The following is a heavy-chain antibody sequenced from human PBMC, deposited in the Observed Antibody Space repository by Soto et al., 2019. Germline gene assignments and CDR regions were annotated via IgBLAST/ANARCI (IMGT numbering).Heavy chain of an antibody. J-gene: IGHJ4*02. D-gene: IGHD6-6*01. CDR3: AIEYSSSPPYYPIGY. CDR2: IIPIFGTA. CDR1: GGTFSSYS. Sequence: QVQLVQSGAEVKKPGSSVKVSCKASGGTFSSYSISWVRQAPGQGLEWMGGIIPIFGTANCAQKFQGRVTITADESTGTAYMELSSLRSEDTAVYYCAIEYSSSPPYYPIGYWGQGPLVTVSS. V-gene: IGHV1-69*01.